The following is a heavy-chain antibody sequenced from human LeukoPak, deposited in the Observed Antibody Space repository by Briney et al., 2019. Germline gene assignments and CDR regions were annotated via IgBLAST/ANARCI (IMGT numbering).Heavy chain of an antibody. CDR3: ARGHYDSSGYYGNYYYGMDV. CDR2: IYSGGST. V-gene: IGHV3-66*02. D-gene: IGHD3-22*01. J-gene: IGHJ6*02. Sequence: GGSLRLSCAASGFTVSSNYMSWVRQAPGKGLEWVSVIYSGGSTYYADSVKGRFTISRDNSKNTLYLQKNSLRAEDTAVYYCARGHYDSSGYYGNYYYGMDVWGQGTTVTVSS. CDR1: GFTVSSNY.